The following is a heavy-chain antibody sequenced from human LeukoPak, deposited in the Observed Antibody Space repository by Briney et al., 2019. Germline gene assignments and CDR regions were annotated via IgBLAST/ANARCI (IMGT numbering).Heavy chain of an antibody. V-gene: IGHV4-34*01. CDR2: INHSGST. CDR3: AKRSGSYYKEYFDY. CDR1: GGSFSGYY. J-gene: IGHJ4*02. Sequence: PSETLSLTCAVYGGSFSGYYWSWIRQPPGKGLEWIGEINHSGSTNYNPSLKSRVTISVDTSKNQFSLKLSSVTAADTAVYYCAKRSGSYYKEYFDYWGQGTLVTVSS. D-gene: IGHD3-10*01.